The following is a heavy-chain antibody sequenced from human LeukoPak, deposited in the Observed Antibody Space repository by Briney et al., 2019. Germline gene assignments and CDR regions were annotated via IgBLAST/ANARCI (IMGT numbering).Heavy chain of an antibody. CDR1: GYSISSGYH. CDR3: AAHGGYCSGGSCPKGYYYDMGV. Sequence: SETLSLTCGVSGYSISSGYHCAWIQQPPGKGLVWIGTIFHSGSPYYNPSLNGRVTLSLDTSKNQFSLKLSSVTAADTAVYYCAAHGGYCSGGSCPKGYYYDMGVGGKGTTVTVSS. J-gene: IGHJ6*03. V-gene: IGHV4-38-2*01. CDR2: IFHSGSP. D-gene: IGHD2-15*01.